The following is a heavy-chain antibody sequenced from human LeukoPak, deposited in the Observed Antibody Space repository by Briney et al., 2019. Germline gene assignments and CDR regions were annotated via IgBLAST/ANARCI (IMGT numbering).Heavy chain of an antibody. CDR1: GYSVRSFY. V-gene: IGHV4-4*07. Sequence: KPSETLSLTCTVSGYSVRSFYWNWIRQSADKGLEWIGRFYTSGITKYNPSLQSRVAMSVDTSKSQFSLNLTSVTAAGTAVYFCARGAYSFDTWGQGTMVTVSS. J-gene: IGHJ3*02. CDR3: ARGAYSFDT. CDR2: FYTSGIT. D-gene: IGHD2-21*01.